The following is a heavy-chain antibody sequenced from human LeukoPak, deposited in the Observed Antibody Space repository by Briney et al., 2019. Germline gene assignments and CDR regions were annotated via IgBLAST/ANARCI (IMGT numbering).Heavy chain of an antibody. CDR1: GYTFTTYG. CDR2: ISPYNGNT. V-gene: IGHV1-18*01. Sequence: ASVKVPCKASGYTFTTYGISWVRQSPGQGLERMGWISPYNGNTNYAQTLQARVTMTTDTPTSTAYMELTTLRSDATAVFYVAREQLYCSGGSCDSVSDYWGQGTLVTVSS. CDR3: AREQLYCSGGSCDSVSDY. D-gene: IGHD2-15*01. J-gene: IGHJ4*02.